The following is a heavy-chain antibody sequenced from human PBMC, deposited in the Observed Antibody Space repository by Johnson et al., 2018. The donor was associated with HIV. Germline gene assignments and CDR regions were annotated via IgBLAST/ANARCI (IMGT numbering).Heavy chain of an antibody. J-gene: IGHJ3*02. CDR3: AKVICGGDCLDAFDI. V-gene: IGHV3-30*18. D-gene: IGHD2-21*02. CDR1: GFTFSSYG. Sequence: QVLLVESGGGVVQPGGSLTLSCAASGFTFSSYGMNWVRQAPGKGLECVAVISYDGSDKYYADSVKGRLTISRDNSKNTLYLQMNSLRTEDTAVYYCAKVICGGDCLDAFDIWGQGTMVTVSS. CDR2: ISYDGSDK.